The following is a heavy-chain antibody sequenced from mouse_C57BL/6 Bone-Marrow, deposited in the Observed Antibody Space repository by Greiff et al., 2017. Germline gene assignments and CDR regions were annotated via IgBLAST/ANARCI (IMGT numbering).Heavy chain of an antibody. CDR1: GYAFSSSW. CDR3: ARGGYDYDGDWYFDV. D-gene: IGHD2-4*01. V-gene: IGHV1-82*01. J-gene: IGHJ1*03. CDR2: IYPGVGDT. Sequence: VKLMESGPELVKPGASVKISCKASGYAFSSSWMNWVKQRPGKGLEWIGRIYPGVGDTNYNGKFKGKATLTADKASSTAYMQLSSLTSEDSAVYFCARGGYDYDGDWYFDVWGTGTTVTVSS.